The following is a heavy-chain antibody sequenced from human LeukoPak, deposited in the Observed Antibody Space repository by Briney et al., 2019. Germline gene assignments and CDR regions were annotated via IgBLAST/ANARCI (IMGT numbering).Heavy chain of an antibody. CDR2: IIPILGIA. Sequence: SVKVSCKASGGTFSSYAISWVRQAPGQGLEWMGRIIPILGIANYAQKFQGRVTITADKSTSTAYMELSSLRSEDTAVYYCARGPPTVVTPGAFDYWGQGTLVTVSS. J-gene: IGHJ4*02. V-gene: IGHV1-69*04. CDR1: GGTFSSYA. D-gene: IGHD4-23*01. CDR3: ARGPPTVVTPGAFDY.